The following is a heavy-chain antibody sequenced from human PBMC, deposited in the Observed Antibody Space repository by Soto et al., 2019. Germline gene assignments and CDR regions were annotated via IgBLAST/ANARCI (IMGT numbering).Heavy chain of an antibody. D-gene: IGHD2-2*01. Sequence: QVQLVQSGAEVKKPGSSVKVSCKASGGTFSSYAISWVRQSPGQGLEWMGGIIPIFGTANYAPKFQGRVTITADESTSTAYMDLSSLRSEDTAVYYSARLPARQIRDDAFDIWGQGTMVTVSS. V-gene: IGHV1-69*01. J-gene: IGHJ3*02. CDR1: GGTFSSYA. CDR2: IIPIFGTA. CDR3: ARLPARQIRDDAFDI.